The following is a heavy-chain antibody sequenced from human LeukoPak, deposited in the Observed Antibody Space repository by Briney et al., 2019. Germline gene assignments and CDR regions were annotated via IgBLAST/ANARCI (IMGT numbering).Heavy chain of an antibody. CDR1: GFTLSSYG. CDR3: ARVKWFGELNFDY. D-gene: IGHD3-10*01. Sequence: GGSLRLSCAASGFTLSSYGMHWVRQAPGKGLEWVAVIWYDGSNKYYAGSVKGRFTISRDNSKNTLYLQMNSLRAEDTAVYYCARVKWFGELNFDYWGQGTLVTVSS. J-gene: IGHJ4*02. CDR2: IWYDGSNK. V-gene: IGHV3-33*01.